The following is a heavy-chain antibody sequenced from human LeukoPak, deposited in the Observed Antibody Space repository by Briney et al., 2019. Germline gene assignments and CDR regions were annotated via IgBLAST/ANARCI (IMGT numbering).Heavy chain of an antibody. V-gene: IGHV4-34*01. J-gene: IGHJ5*02. CDR2: INHSGST. CDR1: GGSFSGYY. D-gene: IGHD3-3*01. Sequence: SETLSLTCAVYGGSFSGYYWSWIRQPPGKGLEWIGEINHSGSTNYNPSLKSRATISVDTSKNQFSLKLSSVTAADTAVYYCARGSGDDFWSGDMGLWWFDPWGQGTLVTVSS. CDR3: ARGSGDDFWSGDMGLWWFDP.